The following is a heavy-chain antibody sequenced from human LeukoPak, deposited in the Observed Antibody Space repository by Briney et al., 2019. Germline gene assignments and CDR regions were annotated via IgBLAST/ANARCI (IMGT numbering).Heavy chain of an antibody. CDR1: DYIFSGHF. CDR2: IDPNSGGT. Sequence: GASVKVSCKASDYIFSGHFIHWVRQAPGQGLEWIGRIDPNSGGTSFAPKFQGRATMTRDTSISTAYMEVTRLTSDDTAVYYCARRPPMSAADNWLDPWGQGTLVTVSS. V-gene: IGHV1-2*06. J-gene: IGHJ5*02. D-gene: IGHD6-13*01. CDR3: ARRPPMSAADNWLDP.